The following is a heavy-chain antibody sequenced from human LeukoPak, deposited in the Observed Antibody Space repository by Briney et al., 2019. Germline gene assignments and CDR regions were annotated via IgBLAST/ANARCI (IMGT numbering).Heavy chain of an antibody. CDR3: ARHTMYYYDSSGYSVDAFDI. CDR1: GYSFTSYW. CDR2: IYPGDSDT. Sequence: GESLKISCKGSGYSFTSYWIGWVRQMPGKGLEWMGIIYPGDSDTRYSPSFQGQVTISADKSISTAYLQWSSLKASDTAMYYCARHTMYYYDSSGYSVDAFDIWGQGTMVTVSS. J-gene: IGHJ3*02. V-gene: IGHV5-51*01. D-gene: IGHD3-22*01.